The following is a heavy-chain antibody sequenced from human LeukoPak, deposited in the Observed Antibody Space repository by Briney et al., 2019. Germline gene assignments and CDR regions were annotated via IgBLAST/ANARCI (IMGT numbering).Heavy chain of an antibody. CDR3: ARAESGYLYFDY. J-gene: IGHJ4*02. V-gene: IGHV1-8*03. CDR2: MNPNSGNT. D-gene: IGHD5-12*01. CDR1: GDTFTSYD. Sequence: PSAKVSCKASGDTFTSYDINWVRQATGQGLEWMGWMNPNSGNTGYAQKFQGRVTITRNTSISTAYMELSSLRSEDTAVYYCARAESGYLYFDYGGQGTLVTVSS.